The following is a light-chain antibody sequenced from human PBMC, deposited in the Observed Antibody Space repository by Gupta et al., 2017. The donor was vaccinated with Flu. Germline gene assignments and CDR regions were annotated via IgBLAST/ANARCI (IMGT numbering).Light chain of an antibody. CDR3: SSYSSSTTLSYV. CDR2: EVT. V-gene: IGLV2-14*01. J-gene: IGLJ1*01. Sequence: QSALTQPASVSGSPGQSITISCTGTSNDVGAYEYVSWYQQHPGKAPKLIIYEVTNRPSGISNRFSGSKPGNTASLTISGLQAEDEAEYYCSSYSSSTTLSYVFGTGTKVTVL. CDR1: SNDVGAYEY.